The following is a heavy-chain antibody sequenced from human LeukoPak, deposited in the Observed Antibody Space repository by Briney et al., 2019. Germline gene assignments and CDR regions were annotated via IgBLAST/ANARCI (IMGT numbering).Heavy chain of an antibody. CDR3: ARDSMVVTAIVAFDI. Sequence: LSCAASGFTFSSYAMHWVRQAPGKGLEWVAVISYDGSNKYYAVSVKGRFTISRDNSKNTLYLQMNSLRAEDTAVYYCARDSMVVTAIVAFDIWGQGTMVTVSS. J-gene: IGHJ3*02. D-gene: IGHD2-21*02. V-gene: IGHV3-30*04. CDR2: ISYDGSNK. CDR1: GFTFSSYA.